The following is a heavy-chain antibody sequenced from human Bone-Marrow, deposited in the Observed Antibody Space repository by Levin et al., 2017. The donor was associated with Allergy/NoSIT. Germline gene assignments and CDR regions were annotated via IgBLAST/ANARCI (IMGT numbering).Heavy chain of an antibody. Sequence: SETLSLTCAVSGYSISDYYWGWIRQPPGKGLEWIGYVSYSGITFYNQSLKSRVTISGDTSKNLFSLTLNSVTAADTAIYYCARGITVFGVVLAVNDAFDVWGQGTMVTVSS. CDR2: VSYSGIT. V-gene: IGHV4-59*06. CDR3: ARGITVFGVVLAVNDAFDV. J-gene: IGHJ3*01. CDR1: GYSISDYY. D-gene: IGHD3-3*01.